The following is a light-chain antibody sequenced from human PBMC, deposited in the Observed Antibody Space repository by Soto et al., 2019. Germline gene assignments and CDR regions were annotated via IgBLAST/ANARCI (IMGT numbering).Light chain of an antibody. CDR1: NIGTKG. CDR2: DND. CDR3: QLWDSSSEFYYV. J-gene: IGLJ1*01. V-gene: IGLV3-21*02. Sequence: YELAQPLSVSVAPGQTARITCGGNNIGTKGVHWYQQKPGQAPVLVVYDNDDRPSGIPERFSGSNSGNTAILTISRVEAGDEADYFCQLWDSSSEFYYVFGTGTKVTVL.